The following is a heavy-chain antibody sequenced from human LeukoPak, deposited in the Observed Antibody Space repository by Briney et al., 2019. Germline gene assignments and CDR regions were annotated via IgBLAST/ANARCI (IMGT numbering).Heavy chain of an antibody. D-gene: IGHD5-12*01. CDR2: ISGSGGST. CDR1: GFTFSSYA. Sequence: GGSLRLSCAASGFTFSSYAMSWVRQAPGKGLEWVSAISGSGGSTYYADSMKGRFTISRDNSKNTLYLQMNSLRAEDTAVYYCAKSLIRGYSGYEYFDYWGQGTLVTVSS. J-gene: IGHJ4*02. CDR3: AKSLIRGYSGYEYFDY. V-gene: IGHV3-23*01.